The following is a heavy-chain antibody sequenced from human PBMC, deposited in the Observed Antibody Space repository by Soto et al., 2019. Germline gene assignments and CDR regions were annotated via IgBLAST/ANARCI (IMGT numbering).Heavy chain of an antibody. Sequence: QVQLVESGGGVVQPGRSLRLSCAASGFTFSSYAMHWVRQAPGKGLEWVAVISYDGSNKYYADSVKGRFTISRDNSKNTLYLQMNSLRAEDTAVYYCARDRAKDIVVVPAAPSYGMDVWGQGTTVTVSS. CDR2: ISYDGSNK. J-gene: IGHJ6*02. V-gene: IGHV3-30-3*01. CDR3: ARDRAKDIVVVPAAPSYGMDV. D-gene: IGHD2-2*01. CDR1: GFTFSSYA.